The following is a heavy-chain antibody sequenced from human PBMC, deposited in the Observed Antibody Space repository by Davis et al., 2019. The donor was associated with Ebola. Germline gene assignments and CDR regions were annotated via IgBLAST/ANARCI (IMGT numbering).Heavy chain of an antibody. V-gene: IGHV3-7*03. CDR3: ARDVPMDIVVVVGALDY. J-gene: IGHJ4*02. CDR1: GFPFSNSW. Sequence: GESLKTSCAAPGFPFSNSWMSWVRQAPGKGLGWVANIKEDGSEKYYVDSVKGRFTISSDNAKNSLYLQMNSLRAEDTAVYYCARDVPMDIVVVVGALDYWGKGTLVTVSS. D-gene: IGHD2-15*01. CDR2: IKEDGSEK.